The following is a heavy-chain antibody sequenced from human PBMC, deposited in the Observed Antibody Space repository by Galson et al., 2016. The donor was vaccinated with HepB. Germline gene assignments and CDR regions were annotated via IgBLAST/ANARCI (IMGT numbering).Heavy chain of an antibody. CDR2: IWYDGSNK. Sequence: SLRLSCAASGFTFSSYGMHWVRQAPGKGLEWVAVIWYDGSNKSYADSVKGRFPISRDNSKNTLSLQMNSLRAEDTAVYYCAKTYYDFWSGYDYYYGMDVWGQGTTVTVSS. CDR3: AKTYYDFWSGYDYYYGMDV. D-gene: IGHD3-3*01. CDR1: GFTFSSYG. V-gene: IGHV3-33*06. J-gene: IGHJ6*02.